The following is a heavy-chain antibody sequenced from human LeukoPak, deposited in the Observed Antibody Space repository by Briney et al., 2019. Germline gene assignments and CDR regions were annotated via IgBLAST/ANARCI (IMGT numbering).Heavy chain of an antibody. CDR2: ISGYNGNA. D-gene: IGHD3-10*01. J-gene: IGHJ6*03. CDR3: ARGSLRGVIIHYYMDI. CDR1: GYTFTTYG. Sequence: ASVKVSCKASGYTFTTYGINWVRQAPGQGLEWMGWISGYNGNANYAQKLQGRVTMTRNTSISTAYMELSSLRSEDTAVYYCARGSLRGVIIHYYMDIWGKGTTVTISS. V-gene: IGHV1-18*01.